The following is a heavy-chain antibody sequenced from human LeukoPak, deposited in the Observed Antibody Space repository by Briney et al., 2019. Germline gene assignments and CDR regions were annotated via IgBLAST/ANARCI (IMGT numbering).Heavy chain of an antibody. CDR1: GFTFSSYA. Sequence: PGGSLRLSCAASGFTFSSYAMHWVRQAPGKGLEWDSYISSSSSTIYYADSVKGRFTISRDNAKNSLYLQMNSLRAEDTAVYYCARGASSGYDSDYWGQGTLVTVSS. V-gene: IGHV3-48*04. J-gene: IGHJ4*02. CDR2: ISSSSSTI. CDR3: ARGASSGYDSDY. D-gene: IGHD5-12*01.